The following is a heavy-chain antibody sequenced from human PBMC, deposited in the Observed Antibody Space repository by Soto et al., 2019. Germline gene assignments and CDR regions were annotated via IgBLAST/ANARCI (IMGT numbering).Heavy chain of an antibody. D-gene: IGHD2-15*01. J-gene: IGHJ4*02. Sequence: GGSLRISCAASGLTFSSYSMKWVPQAPGKGLGWVSCISTNSSTIYYADSVKGRFTIPRDNAKNTLYLQMNSLRDEDTAVYYCARARSSPQIDYWGQGTPVTVSS. CDR1: GLTFSSYS. CDR2: ISTNSSTI. CDR3: ARARSSPQIDY. V-gene: IGHV3-48*02.